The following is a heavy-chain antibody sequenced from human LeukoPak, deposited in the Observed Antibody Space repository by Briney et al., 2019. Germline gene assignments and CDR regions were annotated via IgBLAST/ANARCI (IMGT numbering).Heavy chain of an antibody. CDR1: GFTFSSYG. CDR2: ISGSGGST. D-gene: IGHD3-10*01. V-gene: IGHV3-23*01. J-gene: IGHJ4*02. CDR3: ARDSGRGYYFDY. Sequence: GGTLRLSCAASGFTFSSYGMSWVRQAPGKGLEWVSAISGSGGSTYYADSVKGRFTISRDNSNNTLYLQMNSLRPEDTAVYYCARDSGRGYYFDYWGQGTLVTVSS.